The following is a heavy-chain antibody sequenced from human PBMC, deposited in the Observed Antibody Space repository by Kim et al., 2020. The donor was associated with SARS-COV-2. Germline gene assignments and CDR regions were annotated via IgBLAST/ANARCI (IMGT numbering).Heavy chain of an antibody. CDR3: AREQGSDIRLWAFDY. CDR1: GLTFSNYN. J-gene: IGHJ4*02. D-gene: IGHD3-10*01. Sequence: GGSLRLSCSASGLTFSNYNMNWVRQAPGKGLEWIAYISNSGSVFYADSVKGRFTISRDNFRSFLYLEMSSLRPEDTAVYYCAREQGSDIRLWAFDYWGPGTRVTVSS. V-gene: IGHV3-48*01. CDR2: ISNSGSV.